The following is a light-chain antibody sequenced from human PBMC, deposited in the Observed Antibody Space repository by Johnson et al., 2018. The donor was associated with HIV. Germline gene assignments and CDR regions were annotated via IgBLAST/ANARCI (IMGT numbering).Light chain of an antibody. V-gene: IGLV1-51*02. J-gene: IGLJ1*01. CDR2: ENN. CDR3: GTWDSSLSAYV. Sequence: QSVLTQPPSVSAAPGQKVTISCSGSSSNIGHNYVSWYQQLPGTAPKLLIYENNKRPSGIPDRFSDSQSGPSATLAITGLQTGDEAEYYCGTWDSSLSAYVFGTGTKVTVL. CDR1: SSNIGHNY.